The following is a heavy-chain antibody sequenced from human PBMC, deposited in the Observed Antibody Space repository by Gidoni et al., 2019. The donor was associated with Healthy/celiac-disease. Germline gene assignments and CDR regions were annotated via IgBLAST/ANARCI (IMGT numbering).Heavy chain of an antibody. CDR1: GGTFSSYA. J-gene: IGHJ3*02. D-gene: IGHD3-16*01. V-gene: IGHV1-69*06. CDR3: ARETHYDYVWGSPAPHAFDI. Sequence: QVQLVQSGAEVKKPGSSVKVCCKASGGTFSSYAISWVRQAPGQGLEWMGGIIPIFGTANYSQKFQGRVTITSDKSTSTAYMELSSLRSEDTAVYYCARETHYDYVWGSPAPHAFDIWGQGTMVTVSS. CDR2: IIPIFGTA.